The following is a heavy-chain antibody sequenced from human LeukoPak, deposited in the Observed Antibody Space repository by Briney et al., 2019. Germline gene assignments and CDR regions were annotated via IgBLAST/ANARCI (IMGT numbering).Heavy chain of an antibody. CDR2: IWYDGTNE. J-gene: IGHJ4*02. V-gene: IGHV3-33*01. CDR3: ARESYGSGSYLDY. D-gene: IGHD3-10*01. Sequence: GRSLRLSCAASGFTFSNYGMHWVRQAPGQGLEWVALIWYDGTNEYYADSVKGRFTISRDNSKNTLYLQMNSLRAEDTAVYYCARESYGSGSYLDYWGQGTLVTVSS. CDR1: GFTFSNYG.